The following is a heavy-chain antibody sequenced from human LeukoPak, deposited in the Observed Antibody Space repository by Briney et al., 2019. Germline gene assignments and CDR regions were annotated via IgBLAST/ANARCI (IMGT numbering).Heavy chain of an antibody. CDR1: GGSISSGGYS. Sequence: SQTLSLTCAVSGGSISSGGYSWSWIRQPPGKGLEWIGYIYHSGSTYYNPSLKSRVTISVDRSKNQFSLKLSSVTAADTAVYYCARDYGDYGLGYWGQGTLVTVSS. CDR2: IYHSGST. J-gene: IGHJ4*02. D-gene: IGHD4-17*01. V-gene: IGHV4-30-2*01. CDR3: ARDYGDYGLGY.